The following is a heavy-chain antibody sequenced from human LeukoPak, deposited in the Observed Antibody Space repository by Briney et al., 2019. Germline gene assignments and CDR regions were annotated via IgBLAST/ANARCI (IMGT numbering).Heavy chain of an antibody. V-gene: IGHV1-18*01. CDR3: ARDWGSRGSPGYFDY. CDR1: GYTFTSYG. D-gene: IGHD2-15*01. CDR2: ISAYNGNT. Sequence: ASVKVSCKASGYTFTSYGISWVRQAPGQGLEWMGWISAYNGNTNYAQKLQGRVTMTRNTSISTAYMELSSLRSDDTAVYYCARDWGSRGSPGYFDYWGQGTLVTVSS. J-gene: IGHJ4*02.